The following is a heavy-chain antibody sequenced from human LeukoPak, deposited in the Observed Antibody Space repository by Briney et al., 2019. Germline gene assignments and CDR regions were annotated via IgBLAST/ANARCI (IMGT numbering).Heavy chain of an antibody. CDR1: GYTFTGYY. D-gene: IGHD3-22*01. CDR2: SNPNSGGT. J-gene: IGHJ4*02. CDR3: ARWYDSSGYYGY. Sequence: GASVKVSFKSSGYTFTGYYMHWVRQAPGQGLEWMGRSNPNSGGTNYAHKFQGRVTMIRDTSISTPYMQLSRLGSDDTAVYYCARWYDSSGYYGYWGQGTLVTVSS. V-gene: IGHV1-2*06.